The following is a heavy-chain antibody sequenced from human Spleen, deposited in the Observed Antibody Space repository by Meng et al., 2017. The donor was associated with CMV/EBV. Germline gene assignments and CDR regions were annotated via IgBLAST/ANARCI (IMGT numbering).Heavy chain of an antibody. Sequence: SCVASEFSFSTYDMSWVRQAPGKGLEWVPSISSSGFSTYYADSVKGRFTISRDNSKNTLNLQMNSLRADDTARYYCANGGPYAASGYWGQGTLVTVSS. CDR2: ISSSGFST. CDR3: ANGGPYAASGY. D-gene: IGHD3-16*01. CDR1: EFSFSTYD. J-gene: IGHJ4*02. V-gene: IGHV3-23*01.